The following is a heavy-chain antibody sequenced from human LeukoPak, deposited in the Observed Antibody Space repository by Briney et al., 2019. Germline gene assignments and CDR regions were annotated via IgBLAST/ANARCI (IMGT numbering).Heavy chain of an antibody. D-gene: IGHD1-20*01. CDR1: GGSFSGYY. J-gene: IGHJ5*02. CDR2: IYYSGST. Sequence: SETLSLTCAVYGGSFSGYYWSWIRQPPGKGLEWIGYIYYSGSTNYNPSLKSRVTLSIDTSENQLSLRLNSVTAADTAVYYCARHSNWNGGVDWFDPWGQGTQVTVSS. CDR3: ARHSNWNGGVDWFDP. V-gene: IGHV4-59*08.